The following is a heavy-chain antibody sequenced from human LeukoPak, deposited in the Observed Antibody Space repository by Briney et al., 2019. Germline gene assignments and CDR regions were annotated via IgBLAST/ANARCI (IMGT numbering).Heavy chain of an antibody. CDR3: AREFGYSSGSRFDP. V-gene: IGHV4-4*02. Sequence: SGTLSLTCAVSGGSISSSNWWSWVRQPPGKGLEWIGEIYHSGSTNYNPSLKSRVTISVDKSKNQFSLKLSSVTAADTAVYYCAREFGYSSGSRFDPWGQGTLVTVSS. D-gene: IGHD6-19*01. J-gene: IGHJ5*02. CDR1: GGSISSSNW. CDR2: IYHSGST.